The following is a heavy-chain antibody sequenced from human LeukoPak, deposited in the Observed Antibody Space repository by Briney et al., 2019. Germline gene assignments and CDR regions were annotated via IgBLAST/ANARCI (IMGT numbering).Heavy chain of an antibody. J-gene: IGHJ2*01. CDR1: GGSISSGSYY. V-gene: IGHV4-61*02. D-gene: IGHD2-2*01. CDR2: IYTSGST. CDR3: ARDPPFDCSSTSCYPWYFDL. Sequence: SETLSLTCTVSGGSISSGSYYWSWIRQPAGKGLEWIGRIYTSGSTNYNPSLKSRVTISVDTSKNQFSLKLSSVTAADTAVYYCARDPPFDCSSTSCYPWYFDLWGRGTLVTVSS.